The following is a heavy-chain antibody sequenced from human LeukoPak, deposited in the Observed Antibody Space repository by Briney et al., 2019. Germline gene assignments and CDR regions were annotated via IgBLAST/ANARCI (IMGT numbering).Heavy chain of an antibody. Sequence: GGSLRLSCAASGFTVSSNYMSWVRQAPGKGLEWVSATYYADSVKGRFTISRDNSKNTLYLQMNSLRAEDTAVYYCAKSRGYYPDAFDIWGQGTMVTVSS. V-gene: IGHV3-53*01. CDR2: T. CDR3: AKSRGYYPDAFDI. D-gene: IGHD2-15*01. J-gene: IGHJ3*02. CDR1: GFTVSSNY.